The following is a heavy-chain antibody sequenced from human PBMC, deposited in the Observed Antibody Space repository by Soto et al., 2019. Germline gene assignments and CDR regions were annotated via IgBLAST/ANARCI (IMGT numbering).Heavy chain of an antibody. V-gene: IGHV4-31*03. D-gene: IGHD1-1*01. J-gene: IGHJ6*02. CDR1: GGSISSGGYY. CDR3: ARDRESTNYYYYGMDV. Sequence: QVQLQESGPGLVKPSQTLSLTCTVSGGSISSGGYYWSWIRQHPGKGLEWIGYIYYSGSTYYNPSLKSRVTRSVDTSKNQFSLKLSSVTAADMAVYYCARDRESTNYYYYGMDVWGQGTTVTVSS. CDR2: IYYSGST.